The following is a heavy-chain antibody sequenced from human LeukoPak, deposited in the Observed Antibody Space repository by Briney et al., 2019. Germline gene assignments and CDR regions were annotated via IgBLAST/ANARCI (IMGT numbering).Heavy chain of an antibody. CDR1: GGSISSSSYY. CDR2: IYHSGST. CDR3: ARADYGGNGGY. Sequence: SETLSLTCTVSGGSISSSSYYWSWIRQPPGKGLEWIGSIYHSGSTYYNPSLKSRVTISVDTSKNQFSLKLSSVTAADTAVYYCARADYGGNGGYWGQGTLVTVSS. V-gene: IGHV4-39*07. D-gene: IGHD4-23*01. J-gene: IGHJ4*02.